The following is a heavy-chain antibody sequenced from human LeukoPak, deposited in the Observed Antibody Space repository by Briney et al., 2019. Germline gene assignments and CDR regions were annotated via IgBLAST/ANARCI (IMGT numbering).Heavy chain of an antibody. D-gene: IGHD6-19*01. CDR1: GFTFSSYS. V-gene: IGHV3-48*01. CDR3: AKDHQWLVGL. J-gene: IGHJ4*02. CDR2: ISSSSSTI. Sequence: GGSLRLSCAASGFTFSSYSMNWVRQAPGKGLEWVSYISSSSSTIYYADSVKGRFTISRDNAKNSLYLQMNSLRAEDTAVYYCAKDHQWLVGLGGQGTLVTVSS.